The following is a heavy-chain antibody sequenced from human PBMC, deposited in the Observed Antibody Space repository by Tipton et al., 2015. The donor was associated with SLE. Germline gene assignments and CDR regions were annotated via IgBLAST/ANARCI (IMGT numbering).Heavy chain of an antibody. V-gene: IGHV4-61*05. CDR3: ARAEGSWDAFDI. CDR1: GGSISGSSYY. J-gene: IGHJ3*02. D-gene: IGHD2-15*01. Sequence: TLSLTCTVSGGSISGSSYYWAWIRQPPGRGLEWIGYIYYSGSTNYNPSLKSRVTISVDTSKNQFSLKLSSVTAADTAVYYCARAEGSWDAFDIWGQGTMVTVSS. CDR2: IYYSGST.